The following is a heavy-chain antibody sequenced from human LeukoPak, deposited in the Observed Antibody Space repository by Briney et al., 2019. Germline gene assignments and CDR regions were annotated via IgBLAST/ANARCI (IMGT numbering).Heavy chain of an antibody. J-gene: IGHJ4*02. CDR2: ISSSSNNI. V-gene: IGHV3-21*01. D-gene: IGHD2-2*01. CDR3: ARGYQRPDY. Sequence: GGSLRLSCAASGFTCSTYTMNWVRQARGKGVEGVSSISSSSNNINYADSVKGRFTISRDNAMNSVHLQMNSLRVEDTAVYYCARGYQRPDYWGQGTLITVSS. CDR1: GFTCSTYT.